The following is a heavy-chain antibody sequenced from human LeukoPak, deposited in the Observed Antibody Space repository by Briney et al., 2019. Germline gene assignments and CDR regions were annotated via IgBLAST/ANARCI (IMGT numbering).Heavy chain of an antibody. Sequence: SETLSLTCAVYGGSFSGYYWSWIRQPPGKGLEWIGEINHSGSTNCNPSLKSRVTISVDTSKNQFSLKLSSVTAADTAVYYCARVRAYCSSTSCYYYYMDVWGKGTTVTVSS. CDR2: INHSGST. CDR3: ARVRAYCSSTSCYYYYMDV. CDR1: GGSFSGYY. J-gene: IGHJ6*03. V-gene: IGHV4-34*01. D-gene: IGHD2-2*01.